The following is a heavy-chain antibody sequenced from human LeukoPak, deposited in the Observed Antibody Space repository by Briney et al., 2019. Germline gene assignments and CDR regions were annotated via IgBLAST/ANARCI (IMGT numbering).Heavy chain of an antibody. CDR2: ISNTGGST. D-gene: IGHD2-15*01. J-gene: IGHJ1*01. CDR1: GFTFSSNA. Sequence: AGGSLRLSCVASGFTFSSNAMSWVRQAPGKGLEWVSAISNTGGSTYYADSVKGRFTISRDKSKNTLSLQMNSLRAEDTAVYYCAQQVGYCSSGSCYFTYWGQGTLVTVSS. V-gene: IGHV3-23*01. CDR3: AQQVGYCSSGSCYFTY.